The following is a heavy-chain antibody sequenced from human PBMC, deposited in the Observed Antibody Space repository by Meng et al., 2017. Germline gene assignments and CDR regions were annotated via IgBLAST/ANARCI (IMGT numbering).Heavy chain of an antibody. CDR3: ARTRVVVPAAIEGPYGMDV. CDR2: IYPGDSDT. CDR1: GYSFTSYW. J-gene: IGHJ6*01. D-gene: IGHD2-2*02. Sequence: GESLKISCKGSGYSFTSYWIGWVRQMPGKGLEWMGIIYPGDSDTRYSPSFQGQVTISADKSISTAYLQWSSLKASDTAMYYCARTRVVVPAAIEGPYGMDVWGQGNTVNGAS. V-gene: IGHV5-51*01.